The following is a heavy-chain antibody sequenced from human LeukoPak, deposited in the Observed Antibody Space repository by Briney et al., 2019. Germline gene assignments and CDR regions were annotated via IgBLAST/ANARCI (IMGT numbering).Heavy chain of an antibody. Sequence: PSETLSLTCTVSGGSISSGDHYWSWNRQPPGKGLEWIGYIYFSGSTYYNPSLKSRVTISVDTSKSQFSLKLSSVTAADTAIYYCARYCSGTSCYCPFDSWGPGTLVTVSS. CDR1: GGSISSGDHY. J-gene: IGHJ4*02. CDR2: IYFSGST. V-gene: IGHV4-30-4*01. D-gene: IGHD2-2*01. CDR3: ARYCSGTSCYCPFDS.